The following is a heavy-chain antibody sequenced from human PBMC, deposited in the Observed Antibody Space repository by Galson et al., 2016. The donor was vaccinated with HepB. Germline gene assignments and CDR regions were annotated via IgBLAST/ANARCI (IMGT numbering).Heavy chain of an antibody. CDR1: GFSLTTTGVA. Sequence: PALVKPTQTLTLTCTYSGFSLTTTGVAVSWIRQPPGAALEWVGLVFWDNDKKYSQSLKTRITVSKDTSKNQVVLTMTNVGPADTATYFCARSSPDYNFAKDVWGQGPAVTV. J-gene: IGHJ6*02. V-gene: IGHV2-5*02. CDR2: VFWDNDK. CDR3: ARSSPDYNFAKDV.